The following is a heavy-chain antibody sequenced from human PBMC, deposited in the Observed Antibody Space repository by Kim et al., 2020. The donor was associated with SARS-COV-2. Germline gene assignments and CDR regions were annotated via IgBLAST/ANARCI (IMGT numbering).Heavy chain of an antibody. CDR3: ARQWSRYYYDSSGGAVGP. CDR2: INHSGST. V-gene: IGHV4-34*01. J-gene: IGHJ5*02. CDR1: GGSFSGYY. D-gene: IGHD3-22*01. Sequence: SETLSLTCAVYGGSFSGYYWSWIRQPPGKGLEWIGEINHSGSTNYNPSLKSRVTISVDTSKNQFSLKLSSVTAADTAVYYCARQWSRYYYDSSGGAVGPWGQGTLVTVSS.